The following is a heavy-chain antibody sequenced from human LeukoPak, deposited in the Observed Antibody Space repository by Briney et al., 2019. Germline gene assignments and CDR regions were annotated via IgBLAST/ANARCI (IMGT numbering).Heavy chain of an antibody. CDR3: ARSAAGTDNWFDP. D-gene: IGHD6-13*01. CDR1: GGSFSGYY. Sequence: SETLSLTCAVYGGSFSGYYWSWIRQPPGKGLEWIGEINHSGSTNYNPSLKSRVTISVDKSKNQFSLKLSSVTAADTAVYYCARSAAGTDNWFDPWGQGTLVTVSS. CDR2: INHSGST. J-gene: IGHJ5*02. V-gene: IGHV4-34*01.